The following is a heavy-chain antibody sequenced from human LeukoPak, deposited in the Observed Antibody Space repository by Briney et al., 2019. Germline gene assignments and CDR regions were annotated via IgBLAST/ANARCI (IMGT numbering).Heavy chain of an antibody. V-gene: IGHV3-49*03. CDR2: IRSKAYGGTT. CDR3: TRYYGSGSYHFDY. Sequence: GGSLRLSCAASGFTFSRYWMNWFRQAPGKGLEWVSFIRSKAYGGTTEYAASVKGRFTISRDDSKSIAYLQMNSLKTEDTAVYYCTRYYGSGSYHFDYWGQGTLVTVSS. CDR1: GFTFSRYW. J-gene: IGHJ4*02. D-gene: IGHD3-10*01.